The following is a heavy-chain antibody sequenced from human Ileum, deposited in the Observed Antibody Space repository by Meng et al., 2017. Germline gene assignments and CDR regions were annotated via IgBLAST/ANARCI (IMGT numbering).Heavy chain of an antibody. Sequence: RRVGPGGGLVRPSGALSLPWAASGFSLSSNTLYCGVRQPPREGLWVTRLNAHSGITYYTPSLKSRFTMSVDKSKNQFYLKLTSVTAADTAIYYCARHGGYSHDFWGQGALVTVSS. CDR1: GFSLSSNTL. CDR2: NAHSGIT. D-gene: IGHD4-23*01. CDR3: ARHGGYSHDF. V-gene: IGHV4-4*02. J-gene: IGHJ4*02.